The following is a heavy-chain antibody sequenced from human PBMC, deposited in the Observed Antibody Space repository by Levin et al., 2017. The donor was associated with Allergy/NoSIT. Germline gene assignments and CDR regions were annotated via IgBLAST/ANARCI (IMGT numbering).Heavy chain of an antibody. CDR1: GGSISSYY. J-gene: IGHJ6*03. CDR3: ARAPGHYYYCYMDV. Sequence: SETLSLTCTVSGGSISSYYWSWIRQPPGKGLEWIGYIYYSGSTNYNPSLKSRVTISVDTSKNQSSLKLSSVTAADTAVYYCARAPGHYYYCYMDVWGKGTTVTVSS. D-gene: IGHD2-8*02. CDR2: IYYSGST. V-gene: IGHV4-59*01.